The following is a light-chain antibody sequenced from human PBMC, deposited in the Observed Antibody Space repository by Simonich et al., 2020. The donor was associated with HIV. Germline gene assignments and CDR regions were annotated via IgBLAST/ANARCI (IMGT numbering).Light chain of an antibody. CDR1: QNVLYSSNNKYY. J-gene: IGKJ1*01. CDR2: WAS. Sequence: DIVMTQSPDSLAVSLGERATINCKSSQNVLYSSNNKYYLSWYQQKPGQPPKLLIYWASTRESGVPDRFSGSGSGTDFNLTISSLQAEDVAVYYCQQYYSTPQTFGQGTKVEIK. CDR3: QQYYSTPQT. V-gene: IGKV4-1*01.